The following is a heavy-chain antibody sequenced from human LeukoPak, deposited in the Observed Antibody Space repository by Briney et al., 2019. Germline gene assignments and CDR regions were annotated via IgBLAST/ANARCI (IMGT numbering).Heavy chain of an antibody. V-gene: IGHV3-21*01. CDR3: ARGILSGWYYGY. Sequence: GGSLRLSCAASGFTFSSYSMNWVRQAPGKGLEWVSSISSSSGYIYYADSVKGRFTISRDNAKNSLYLQMNSLRAEDTAVYYCARGILSGWYYGYWGQGTLVTVSS. J-gene: IGHJ4*02. CDR2: ISSSSGYI. CDR1: GFTFSSYS. D-gene: IGHD6-19*01.